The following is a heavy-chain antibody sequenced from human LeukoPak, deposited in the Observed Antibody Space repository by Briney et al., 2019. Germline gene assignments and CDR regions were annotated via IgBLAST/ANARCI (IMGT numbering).Heavy chain of an antibody. Sequence: GASVKVSCKASGYTFNRYGMNWVRQAPGQGLERMGWINTNTGNPTYAQGFTGRFVFSLDTSVSTAYLQINSLKAEDTAVYYCARDSISGSYVHYDNWGQGTLVTVSS. J-gene: IGHJ4*02. CDR2: INTNTGNP. CDR3: ARDSISGSYVHYDN. D-gene: IGHD1-26*01. V-gene: IGHV7-4-1*02. CDR1: GYTFNRYG.